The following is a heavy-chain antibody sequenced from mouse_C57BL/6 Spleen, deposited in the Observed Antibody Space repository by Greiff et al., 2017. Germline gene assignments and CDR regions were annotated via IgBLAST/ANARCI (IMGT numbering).Heavy chain of an antibody. D-gene: IGHD2-5*01. CDR3: ARGNSNYLDYAMDY. V-gene: IGHV5-4*01. CDR1: GFTFSSYA. Sequence: EVQGVESGGGLVKPGGSLKLSCAASGFTFSSYAMSWVRQTPEKRLEWVATISDGGSYTYYPDNVKGRFTISRDNAKNNLYLQMSHLKSEDTAMYYCARGNSNYLDYAMDYWGQGTSVTVSS. J-gene: IGHJ4*01. CDR2: ISDGGSYT.